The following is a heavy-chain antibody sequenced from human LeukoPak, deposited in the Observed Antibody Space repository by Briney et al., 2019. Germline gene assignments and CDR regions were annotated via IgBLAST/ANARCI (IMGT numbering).Heavy chain of an antibody. D-gene: IGHD3-22*01. CDR3: ARDGYVSGYYYDSSGSRPFDY. Sequence: ASVKVSCKASGYTLTSYGISWVRQAPGQGLEWMGWISAYNGNTNYAQKLQGRVTMTTDTSTSTAYMELRSLRSDDTAVYYCARDGYVSGYYYDSSGSRPFDYWGQGTLVTVSS. J-gene: IGHJ4*02. CDR1: GYTLTSYG. CDR2: ISAYNGNT. V-gene: IGHV1-18*01.